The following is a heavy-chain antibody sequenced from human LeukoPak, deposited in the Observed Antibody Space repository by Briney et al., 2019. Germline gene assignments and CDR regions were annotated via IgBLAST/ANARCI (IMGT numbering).Heavy chain of an antibody. CDR2: IYTSGST. V-gene: IGHV4-61*02. Sequence: SETLSLTCTVSGGSISSGSYYWSWIRQPAGKGLEWIGRIYTSGSTNYNPSLKSRVTISVDTSKNQFSLKLSSVTAADTAVYYCAKNPHSSSWYWFDPWGQGTLVTVSS. CDR1: GGSISSGSYY. D-gene: IGHD6-13*01. CDR3: AKNPHSSSWYWFDP. J-gene: IGHJ5*02.